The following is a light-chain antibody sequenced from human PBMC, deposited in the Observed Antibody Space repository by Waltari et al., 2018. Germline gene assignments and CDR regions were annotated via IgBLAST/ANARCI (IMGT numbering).Light chain of an antibody. Sequence: QSALTQPGSVSGSPGRSVPVSCLGTSSVVVGYNYVSWYHQHPGKAPNLMLYDVSKRPSGVPDRFSGSKSGNTASLTISGLQAEDEADYYCCSYAGSYSVVFGGGTKLTVL. J-gene: IGLJ2*01. CDR2: DVS. CDR1: SSVVVGYNY. CDR3: CSYAGSYSVV. V-gene: IGLV2-11*01.